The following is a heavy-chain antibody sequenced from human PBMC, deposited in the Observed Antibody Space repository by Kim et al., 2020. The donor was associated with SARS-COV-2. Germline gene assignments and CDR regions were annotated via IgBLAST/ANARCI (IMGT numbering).Heavy chain of an antibody. D-gene: IGHD2-2*01. CDR2: INPSGGST. CDR1: GYTFTSYY. Sequence: ASVKVSCKASGYTFTSYYMHWVRQAPGQGLEWMGIINPSGGSTSYAQKFQGRVTMTRDTSTSTVYMELSSLRSEDTAVYYCARAGVVPAARSVFDYWGQGTLVTVSS. CDR3: ARAGVVPAARSVFDY. J-gene: IGHJ4*02. V-gene: IGHV1-46*01.